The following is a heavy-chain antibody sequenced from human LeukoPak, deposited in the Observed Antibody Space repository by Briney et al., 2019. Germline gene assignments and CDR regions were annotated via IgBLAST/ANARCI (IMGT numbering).Heavy chain of an antibody. CDR2: ISYDGSNK. CDR1: GFTFSSYA. J-gene: IGHJ5*02. CDR3: ARDLAAKT. Sequence: GGSLRLSCAASGFTFSSYAMHWVRQAPGMGLEWVAVISYDGSNKYYADSVKGRFTISRDNSKNTLYLQMNSLRAEDTAVYYCARDLAAKTWGQGTLVTVSS. V-gene: IGHV3-30-3*01.